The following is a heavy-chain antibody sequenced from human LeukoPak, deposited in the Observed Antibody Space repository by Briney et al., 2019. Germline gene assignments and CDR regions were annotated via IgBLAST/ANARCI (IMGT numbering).Heavy chain of an antibody. V-gene: IGHV4-4*07. Sequence: SETLSLTCTVSGGSISTYYWNWIRQPAGKGLEWIGCIYTSGSTNYNPSLNSRVTMSPDTSKNQFSLKLSSVTAADTAVYYCARGVRGQFDYWGQGTLVTVSS. J-gene: IGHJ4*02. CDR3: ARGVRGQFDY. CDR1: GGSISTYY. CDR2: IYTSGST. D-gene: IGHD3-10*01.